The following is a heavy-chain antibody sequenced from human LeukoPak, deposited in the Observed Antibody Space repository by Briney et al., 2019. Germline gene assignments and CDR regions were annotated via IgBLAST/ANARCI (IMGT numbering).Heavy chain of an antibody. CDR1: GFSVTNRP. D-gene: IGHD6-19*01. CDR3: AREGGSSGRAGYFDY. J-gene: IGHJ4*02. V-gene: IGHV3-30*04. Sequence: QPGGSLRLSCAASGFSVTNRPMHWVRQAPGKERVWVALMSPDGTGQIYADSLRGRFTISRDSSKNTLFLQINSLTTEDTAVYYCAREGGSSGRAGYFDYWGQGTLVTVS. CDR2: MSPDGTGQ.